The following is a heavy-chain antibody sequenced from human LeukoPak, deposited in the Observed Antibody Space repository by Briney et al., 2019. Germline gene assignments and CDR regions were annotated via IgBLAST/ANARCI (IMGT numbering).Heavy chain of an antibody. CDR2: INHSGST. J-gene: IGHJ4*02. D-gene: IGHD5-12*01. Sequence: SETLSLTCAAYGGSFSGYYWSWIRQPPGKGLEWIGEINHSGSTNYNPSLKSRVTISVDTSKNQFSLKLSSVTAADTAVYYCAYSGYDEIDYWGQGTLVTVSS. CDR1: GGSFSGYY. CDR3: AYSGYDEIDY. V-gene: IGHV4-34*01.